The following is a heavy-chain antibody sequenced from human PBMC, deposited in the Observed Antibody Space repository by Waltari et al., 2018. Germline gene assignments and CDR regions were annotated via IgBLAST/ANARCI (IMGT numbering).Heavy chain of an antibody. CDR3: VRLAQRTYRSPIPGRHYYYGMDV. Sequence: EEQLLESGGGLVQPGDSLRLPCAASGFRFSNYWMNWVREAPGKGLVWVARISNDESSLTYADSVKGRFTISRDNAKNTLYLQMKRLRAEDTAVYYCVRLAQRTYRSPIPGRHYYYGMDVWGQGTTVTVSS. V-gene: IGHV3-74*03. J-gene: IGHJ6*02. CDR1: GFRFSNYW. D-gene: IGHD3-10*01. CDR2: ISNDESSL.